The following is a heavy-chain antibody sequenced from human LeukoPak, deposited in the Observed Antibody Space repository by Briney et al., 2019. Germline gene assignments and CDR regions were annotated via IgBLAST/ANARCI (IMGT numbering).Heavy chain of an antibody. J-gene: IGHJ4*02. Sequence: GGSLRLSCAASGFTFSSYAMHWVRQAPGKGPEWVAVISYDGSNKYYADSVRGRFTISRDNSKNTLYLQMNSLRAEDTAVYYCAKASYYYDSSGYFDYWGQGTLVTVSS. V-gene: IGHV3-30-3*01. D-gene: IGHD3-22*01. CDR2: ISYDGSNK. CDR3: AKASYYYDSSGYFDY. CDR1: GFTFSSYA.